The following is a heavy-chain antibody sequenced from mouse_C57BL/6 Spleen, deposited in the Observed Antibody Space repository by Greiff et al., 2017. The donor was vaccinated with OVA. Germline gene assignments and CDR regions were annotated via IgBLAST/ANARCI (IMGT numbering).Heavy chain of an antibody. CDR1: GYTFTDYY. CDR2: INPNNGGT. Sequence: VQLQQSGPELVKPGASVKISCKASGYTFTDYYMNWVKQSHGKSLEWIGDINPNNGGTSYNQKFKGKATLTVDKSSSTAYMELRSLTSEDSAVYYCAPIRGYAMDYWGQGTSVTVSS. D-gene: IGHD1-1*01. CDR3: APIRGYAMDY. V-gene: IGHV1-26*01. J-gene: IGHJ4*01.